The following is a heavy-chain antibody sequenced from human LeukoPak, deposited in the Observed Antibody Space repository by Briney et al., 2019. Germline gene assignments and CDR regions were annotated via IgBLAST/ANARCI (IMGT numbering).Heavy chain of an antibody. V-gene: IGHV4-30-4*01. CDR3: ASIVLMVYAIDY. J-gene: IGHJ4*02. CDR1: GGSISSGDYY. Sequence: PSETLSLTCTVSGGSISSGDYYWSWIRQPPGKGLEWIGYIYYSGSTYYNPSLKSRVTISVDTSKNQFSLKLSSVTAADTAAYYCASIVLMVYAIDYWGQGTLVTVSS. CDR2: IYYSGST. D-gene: IGHD2-8*01.